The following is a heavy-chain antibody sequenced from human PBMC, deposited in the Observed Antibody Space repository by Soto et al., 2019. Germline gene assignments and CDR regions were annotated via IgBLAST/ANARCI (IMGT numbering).Heavy chain of an antibody. J-gene: IGHJ6*02. CDR1: GGTFSSYA. Sequence: QVQLVQSGAEVKKPGSSVQVSCKASGGTFSSYAISWVRQAPGQGLEWMGVIIPILGTANYIQKFQGRVTITADESTSTAYLELSSLRSEDTAVYYCARGKSSGYAYGMDVWGQGTTDTVSS. CDR3: ARGKSSGYAYGMDV. D-gene: IGHD3-22*01. CDR2: IIPILGTA. V-gene: IGHV1-69*01.